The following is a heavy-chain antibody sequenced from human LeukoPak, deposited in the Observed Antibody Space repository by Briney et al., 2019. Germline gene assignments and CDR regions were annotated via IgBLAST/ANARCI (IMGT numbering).Heavy chain of an antibody. V-gene: IGHV4-59*01. CDR2: IYYSGST. J-gene: IGHJ4*02. CDR1: GGSISSYY. Sequence: KPSETLSLTCTVSGGSISSYYWSWIRQPPGKGLEWIGYIYYSGSTNYNPSLKSRVTISVDTSKNQFSLKLSSVTAADTAVYYCADSIAVASTPFDYWGQGTLVTVSS. CDR3: ADSIAVASTPFDY. D-gene: IGHD6-19*01.